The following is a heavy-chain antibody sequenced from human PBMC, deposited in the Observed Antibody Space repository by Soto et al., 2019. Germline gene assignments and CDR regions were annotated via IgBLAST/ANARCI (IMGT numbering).Heavy chain of an antibody. CDR1: GGSFSGYY. CDR3: ARVTCSGGSCYLIFDY. CDR2: INHSGST. D-gene: IGHD2-15*01. Sequence: PSETLSLTCAVYGGSFSGYYWSWIRQPPGKGLEWIGEINHSGSTNYNPSLKSRVTISVDTSKNQFSLKLSSVTAADTAVYYCARVTCSGGSCYLIFDYWGQGTLATVSS. V-gene: IGHV4-34*01. J-gene: IGHJ4*02.